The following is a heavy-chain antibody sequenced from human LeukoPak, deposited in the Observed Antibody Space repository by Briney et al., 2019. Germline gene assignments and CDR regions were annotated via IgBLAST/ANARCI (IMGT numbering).Heavy chain of an antibody. V-gene: IGHV3-7*01. D-gene: IGHD5-18*01. CDR3: ARGGSGYSYGKIDS. CDR2: IKQDGSET. CDR1: GFTFSSHG. Sequence: PGGSLRLSCAASGFTFSSHGMNWVRQAPGKGLEWVANIKQDGSETYYVDSVKGRFTISRDSAKNSLYLQMNSLRDEDTAVYYCARGGSGYSYGKIDSWGQGILVTVSS. J-gene: IGHJ4*02.